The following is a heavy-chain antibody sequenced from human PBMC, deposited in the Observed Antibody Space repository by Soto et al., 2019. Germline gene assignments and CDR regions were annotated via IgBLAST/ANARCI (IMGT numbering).Heavy chain of an antibody. CDR1: GFTFSSYS. J-gene: IGHJ4*02. V-gene: IGHV3-48*02. Sequence: GSLRLSCAASGFTFSSYSMDWVLQAPGKGLEWVSYISSSSSTIYYADSVKGRFTISRDNAKNSLYLQMNSLRDEDTAVHYCARVTGYGGNPIDYWGKGTLVTVSS. CDR2: ISSSSSTI. D-gene: IGHD2-15*01. CDR3: ARVTGYGGNPIDY.